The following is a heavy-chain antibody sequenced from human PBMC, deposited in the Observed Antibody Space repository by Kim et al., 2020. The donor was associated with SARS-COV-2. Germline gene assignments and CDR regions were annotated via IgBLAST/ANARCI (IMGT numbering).Heavy chain of an antibody. V-gene: IGHV1-3*01. J-gene: IGHJ4*02. D-gene: IGHD3-10*01. Sequence: PKFKGGVTITRDTSASTAYMELSSLRSEDTAVYYCARLIRFGELSVDYWGQGTLVTVSS. CDR3: ARLIRFGELSVDY.